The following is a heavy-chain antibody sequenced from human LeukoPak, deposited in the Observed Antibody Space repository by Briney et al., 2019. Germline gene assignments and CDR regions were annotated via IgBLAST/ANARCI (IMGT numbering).Heavy chain of an antibody. CDR1: GGHISTYY. Sequence: SETLSLTCTVSGGHISTYYWSWIRQAPGKGLEWIGYIYYSGSTKYNPSLKSRVTISVDTSKNQFSLKLSSVTAADTAVYFCARGITDSIWYLDYWGQGTLVTDSS. CDR2: IYYSGST. D-gene: IGHD3-22*01. J-gene: IGHJ4*02. CDR3: ARGITDSIWYLDY. V-gene: IGHV4-59*01.